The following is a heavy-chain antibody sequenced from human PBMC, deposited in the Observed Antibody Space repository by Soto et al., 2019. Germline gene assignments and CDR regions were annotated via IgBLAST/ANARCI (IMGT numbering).Heavy chain of an antibody. V-gene: IGHV2-5*02. J-gene: IGHJ4*02. CDR1: GFSLSTSGVG. CDR2: IYWDDDK. Sequence: QITLKESGPTLVKPTQTLTLTCTFSGFSLSTSGVGVGWIRQPPGKALEWLALIYWDDDKRYSPSLKSRLTITKHTSNNQVVLTMTNMHPVDTATYYCAHRPSYCSGGSCYSGFDYWGQGTLVTVSS. D-gene: IGHD2-15*01. CDR3: AHRPSYCSGGSCYSGFDY.